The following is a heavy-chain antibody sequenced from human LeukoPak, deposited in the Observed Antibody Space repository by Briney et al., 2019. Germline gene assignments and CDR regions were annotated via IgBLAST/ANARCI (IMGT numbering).Heavy chain of an antibody. D-gene: IGHD2-15*01. CDR3: AKNGDRGAYCSGGTCYPYYYYYMDV. CDR1: GFTFSSYG. J-gene: IGHJ6*03. CDR2: IRYDGSNN. V-gene: IGHV3-30*02. Sequence: GGSLRLSCAASGFTFSSYGMHWVRQAPGKGLEWVAFIRYDGSNNYYADSVRGRFTISRDNSRNTLYLKMNSLRAEDTAIYYCAKNGDRGAYCSGGTCYPYYYYYMDVWGKGTTVTISS.